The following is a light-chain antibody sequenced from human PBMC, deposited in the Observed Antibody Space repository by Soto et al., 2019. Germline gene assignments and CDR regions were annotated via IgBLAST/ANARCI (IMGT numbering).Light chain of an antibody. CDR1: QSISSW. J-gene: IGKJ4*01. CDR2: KAS. Sequence: DSQMTQYPSTLSASVGDRVTITCRASQSISSWLAWYQQQPGKAPKLLISKASTLQSGVPPRFSGSGSGTEFASPISSLQPADVAPCCCQPYASYPMTFGGGTKVEIK. V-gene: IGKV1-5*03. CDR3: QPYASYPMT.